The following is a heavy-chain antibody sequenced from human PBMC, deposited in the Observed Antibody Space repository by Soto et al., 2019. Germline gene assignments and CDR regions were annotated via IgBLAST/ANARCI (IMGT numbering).Heavy chain of an antibody. J-gene: IGHJ6*02. CDR1: GFTVRSSY. D-gene: IGHD2-8*01. Sequence: GGSLKLLCSASGFTVRSSYINWVRKAPGKGLEWVSTFYSGGKTYYADSVKGRFTISRHSSENTLYLQMNSLRSEDTAVYYCARAGQYCTTGTCETASMGVWGEGT. V-gene: IGHV3-53*04. CDR2: FYSGGKT. CDR3: ARAGQYCTTGTCETASMGV.